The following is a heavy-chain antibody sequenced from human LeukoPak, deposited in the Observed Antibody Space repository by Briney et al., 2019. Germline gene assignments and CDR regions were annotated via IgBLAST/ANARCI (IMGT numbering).Heavy chain of an antibody. CDR3: ASGSRRNYFDY. J-gene: IGHJ4*02. Sequence: GRSLRLSCAASGFTVSSNYMSWVRQAPGKGLEWVSVIYSGGSTYYADSVKGRFTIPRDNSKNTLYLQMNSLGAEDTAVYYCASGSRRNYFDYWGQGTLVTVSS. CDR1: GFTVSSNY. CDR2: IYSGGST. V-gene: IGHV3-53*01.